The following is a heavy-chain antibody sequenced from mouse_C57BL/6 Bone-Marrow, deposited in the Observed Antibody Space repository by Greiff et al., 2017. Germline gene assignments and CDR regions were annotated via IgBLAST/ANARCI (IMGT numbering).Heavy chain of an antibody. CDR3: AAERWLPLSAMDY. V-gene: IGHV1-64*01. J-gene: IGHJ4*01. CDR1: GYTFTSYW. Sequence: QVQLQQPGAELVKPGASVKLSCKASGYTFTSYWMHWVKQRPGQGLEWIGMINPNSGSTNYNEKFKSKATLTVDKSSSTAYMQLSSLTSEDSAVYYCAAERWLPLSAMDYWGQGTSVTVSS. D-gene: IGHD2-3*01. CDR2: INPNSGST.